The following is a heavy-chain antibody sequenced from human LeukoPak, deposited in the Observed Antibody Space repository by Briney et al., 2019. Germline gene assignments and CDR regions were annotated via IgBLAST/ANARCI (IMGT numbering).Heavy chain of an antibody. CDR1: GFTFSNYG. D-gene: IGHD6-13*01. CDR2: IYYHGNNK. V-gene: IGHV3-30*02. Sequence: GGSLRLSCAASGFTFSNYGMHWVRQAPGKGLEWVAFIYYHGNNKNYADFVKGRFTISRDNSKNTLFLQMNSLRAEDTAVYYCAKPAPGYSSSWYFGFGYWGQGTLATVSS. J-gene: IGHJ4*02. CDR3: AKPAPGYSSSWYFGFGY.